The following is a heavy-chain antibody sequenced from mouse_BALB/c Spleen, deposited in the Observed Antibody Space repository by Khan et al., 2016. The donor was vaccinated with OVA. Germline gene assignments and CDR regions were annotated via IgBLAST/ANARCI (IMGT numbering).Heavy chain of an antibody. D-gene: IGHD1-1*01. CDR1: GYSITSDYA. Sequence: EVQLQESGPGLVKPSQSLSLTCTVTGYSITSDYAWNWIRQFPGNKLEWMGFISYSGNTNYNPSLKSRISITRDTTKNQFFLQLNSVTIKDTATYYCARVYGGDFDYWGQGTTLTVSS. CDR3: ARVYGGDFDY. V-gene: IGHV3-2*02. J-gene: IGHJ2*01. CDR2: ISYSGNT.